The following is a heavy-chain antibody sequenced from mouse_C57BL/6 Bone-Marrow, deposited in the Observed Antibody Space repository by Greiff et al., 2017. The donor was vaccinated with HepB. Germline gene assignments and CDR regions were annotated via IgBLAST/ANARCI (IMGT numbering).Heavy chain of an antibody. CDR2: ISSGSSTI. CDR3: AGRGLDY. V-gene: IGHV5-17*01. CDR1: GFTFSDYG. Sequence: EVKLMESGGGLVKPGGSLKLSCAASGFTFSDYGMHWVRQAPEKGLEWVAYISSGSSTIYYADTVKGRFTISRDNAKNTLFLQMTSLRSEDTAMYYCAGRGLDYWGQGTTLTVSS. J-gene: IGHJ2*01. D-gene: IGHD2-4*01.